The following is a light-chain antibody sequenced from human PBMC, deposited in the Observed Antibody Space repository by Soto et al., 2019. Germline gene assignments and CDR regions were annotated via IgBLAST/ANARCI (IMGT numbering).Light chain of an antibody. CDR1: QSVSSY. V-gene: IGKV3-20*01. J-gene: IGKJ1*01. Sequence: ALTQSPGTLSLSPGERATLSCRASQSVSSYLAWYQQKPGQAPRLLIYDASSRATGIPDRFSGSGSGTDFTLTISRLEPEDFAVYYCQQYGNSPTFGQGTKVDIK. CDR2: DAS. CDR3: QQYGNSPT.